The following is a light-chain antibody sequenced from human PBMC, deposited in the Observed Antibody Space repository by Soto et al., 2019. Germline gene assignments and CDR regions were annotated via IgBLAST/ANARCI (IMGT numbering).Light chain of an antibody. V-gene: IGKV3-20*01. CDR1: QSVSSSY. J-gene: IGKJ1*01. CDR3: QQYGSSFWT. CDR2: GAS. Sequence: DIVLTQSPCTLLLSTGDRATLSCRASQSVSSSYLAWYQQKPGQAPRLLIYGASGRATGIPDRFSGSGSGTDFTLTISRLEPEDFAVYYCQQYGSSFWTFGQGTKVDIK.